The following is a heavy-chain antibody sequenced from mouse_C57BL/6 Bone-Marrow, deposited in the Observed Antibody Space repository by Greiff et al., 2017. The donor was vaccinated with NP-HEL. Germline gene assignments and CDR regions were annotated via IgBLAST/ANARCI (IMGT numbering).Heavy chain of an antibody. J-gene: IGHJ4*01. Sequence: VQLKESGAELVRPGASVKLSCTASGFNIKDDYMHWVKRRPEQGLEWIGWIDPENGDTEYASKFQGKATITADTSSNTAYLQLSSRTSEDAAVYYCTPSTYGNAMDYWGQGTSVTVSS. CDR1: GFNIKDDY. CDR3: TPSTYGNAMDY. CDR2: IDPENGDT. D-gene: IGHD2-1*01. V-gene: IGHV14-4*01.